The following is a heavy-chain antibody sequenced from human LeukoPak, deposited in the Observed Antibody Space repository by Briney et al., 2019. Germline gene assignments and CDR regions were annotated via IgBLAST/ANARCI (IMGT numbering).Heavy chain of an antibody. V-gene: IGHV3-21*01. J-gene: IGHJ4*02. CDR2: ISSSSSYI. CDR1: GFTFSSYS. CDR3: ARGQGIQLWGPIYFDY. Sequence: PGGSLRLSCAASGFTFSSYSMNWVRQAPGKGLEWVSSISSSSSYIYYADSVKGRFTISRDNAENSLYLQMNSLRAEDTAVYYCARGQGIQLWGPIYFDYWGQGTLVTVSS. D-gene: IGHD5-18*01.